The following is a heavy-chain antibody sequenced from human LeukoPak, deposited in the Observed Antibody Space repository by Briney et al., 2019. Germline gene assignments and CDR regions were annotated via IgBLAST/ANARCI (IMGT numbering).Heavy chain of an antibody. CDR3: ASYYSSSWYFDY. D-gene: IGHD6-13*01. V-gene: IGHV4-4*02. CDR2: IYHSGST. CDR1: GGSISSSNW. J-gene: IGHJ4*02. Sequence: SETLSLTCAVSGGSISSSNWWSWVRQPPGKGLEWIGEIYHSGSTNYNPSLKSRVTISVDKSKNQFSLKLSSVTAADTAVYYCASYYSSSWYFDYWGQGTLVTVSS.